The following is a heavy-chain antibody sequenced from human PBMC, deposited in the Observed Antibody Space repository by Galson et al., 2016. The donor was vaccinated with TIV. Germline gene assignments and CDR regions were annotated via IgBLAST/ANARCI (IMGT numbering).Heavy chain of an antibody. Sequence: SLRLSCAASGFTLSSYWMHWVRQAPGKGLEWVSSIMSGSGFGIYYADSVRGRFTISRDNSGPTLHLHMTNLRPDDTAVYYCAKASSGYYVDSWGPGTLVAVPS. J-gene: IGHJ4*02. V-gene: IGHV3-23*01. CDR1: GFTLSSYW. CDR2: IMSGSGFGI. D-gene: IGHD3-22*01. CDR3: AKASSGYYVDS.